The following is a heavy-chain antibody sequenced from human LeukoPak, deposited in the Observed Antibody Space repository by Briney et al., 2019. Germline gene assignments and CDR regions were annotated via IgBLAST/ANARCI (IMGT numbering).Heavy chain of an antibody. CDR1: GFTFSNAW. V-gene: IGHV3-15*01. D-gene: IGHD3-3*01. CDR3: TTDYYDFWSGYLGMDV. Sequence: GGSLRPSCAASGFTFSNAWMSWVRQAPGKGLEWVGRIKSKTDGGTTDYAAPVKGRFTISRDDSKNTLYLQMNSLKTEDTAVYYCTTDYYDFWSGYLGMDVWGQGTTVTVSS. J-gene: IGHJ6*02. CDR2: IKSKTDGGTT.